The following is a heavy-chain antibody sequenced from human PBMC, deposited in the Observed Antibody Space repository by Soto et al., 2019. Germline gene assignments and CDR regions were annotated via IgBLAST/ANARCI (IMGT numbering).Heavy chain of an antibody. V-gene: IGHV5-10-1*01. CDR1: GYSFTSYW. CDR3: ARRVVVANPVYYYYGMDV. Sequence: GESLKISCKGSGYSFTSYWISWVRQMPGKGLEWMGRIDPSDSYTNYSPSFQGHVTISADKSISTAYLQWRSLKASDTAMYYCARRVVVANPVYYYYGMDVWGQXATVTVSS. CDR2: IDPSDSYT. D-gene: IGHD2-15*01. J-gene: IGHJ6*02.